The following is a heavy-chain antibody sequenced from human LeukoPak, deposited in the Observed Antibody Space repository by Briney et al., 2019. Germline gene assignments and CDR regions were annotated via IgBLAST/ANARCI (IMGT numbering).Heavy chain of an antibody. D-gene: IGHD3-10*01. V-gene: IGHV3-7*01. CDR1: GFTFSSNYR. J-gene: IGHJ4*02. CDR3: ARDYGSGSYRY. CDR2: IKLDGSDK. Sequence: GGSLRLSCAASGFTFSSNYRMSWVRQAQGKGLEWVANIKLDGSDKYYVDSVKGRFTISRDNAKNSLYLQMNSLRAEDTAVYYCARDYGSGSYRYWGQGTLVTVSS.